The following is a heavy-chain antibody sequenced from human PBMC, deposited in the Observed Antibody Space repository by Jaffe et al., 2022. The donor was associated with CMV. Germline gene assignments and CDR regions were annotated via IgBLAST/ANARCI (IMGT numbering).Heavy chain of an antibody. Sequence: QITLKESGPTLVKPTQTLSLTCTFSGFSLSTNGVSVGWIRQPPGKALEWLALIYWDDDKRYSPSLKSRLTITKDTSKNQVDLTMTNMDPVDRGTYFCARSVGSRWMDYWGQGTLVTVSS. D-gene: IGHD6-13*01. CDR2: IYWDDDK. V-gene: IGHV2-5*02. CDR1: GFSLSTNGVS. J-gene: IGHJ4*02. CDR3: ARSVGSRWMDY.